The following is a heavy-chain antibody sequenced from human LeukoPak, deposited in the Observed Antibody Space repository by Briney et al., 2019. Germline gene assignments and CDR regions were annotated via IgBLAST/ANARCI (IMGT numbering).Heavy chain of an antibody. J-gene: IGHJ4*02. CDR1: GFTFNNYG. CDR3: ARWPYSSSYYFDY. CDR2: ISYDGSNT. Sequence: GRSLRLSCAASGFTFNNYGMHWVRQAPGKGLEWVAIISYDGSNTYYADSVKGRFTISRDNAKNSLYLQMNSLRAEDTAVYYCARWPYSSSYYFDYWGQGTLVTVSS. D-gene: IGHD6-6*01. V-gene: IGHV3-30*03.